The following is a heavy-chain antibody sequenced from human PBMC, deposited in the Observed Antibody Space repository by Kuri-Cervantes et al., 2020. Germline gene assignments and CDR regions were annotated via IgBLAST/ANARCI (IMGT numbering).Heavy chain of an antibody. D-gene: IGHD6-19*01. CDR3: ARGSVGSGWYSTRGRCCMDV. V-gene: IGHV4-34*01. J-gene: IGHJ6*03. CDR1: GGSFSGYY. Sequence: SETLSLTCAVYGGSFSGYYWSWIRQPPGKGLEWIGEINHSGSTNYNLSLKSRVTISVDTSKNQISLKLSSVTAADTAVYYCARGSVGSGWYSTRGRCCMDVWGKGITVTVSS. CDR2: INHSGST.